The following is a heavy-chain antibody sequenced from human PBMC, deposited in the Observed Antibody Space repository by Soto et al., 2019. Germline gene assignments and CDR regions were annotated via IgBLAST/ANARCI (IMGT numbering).Heavy chain of an antibody. Sequence: ASVKVSCKASGGTFSSYTISWVRQAPGQGLEWMGRIIPILGIANYAQKFQGRVTITADKSTSTAYMELSSLRSEDTAVYYCARDREWKDWYFDLWGRGTLVTVSS. CDR1: GGTFSSYT. CDR2: IIPILGIA. V-gene: IGHV1-69*04. D-gene: IGHD1-1*01. J-gene: IGHJ2*01. CDR3: ARDREWKDWYFDL.